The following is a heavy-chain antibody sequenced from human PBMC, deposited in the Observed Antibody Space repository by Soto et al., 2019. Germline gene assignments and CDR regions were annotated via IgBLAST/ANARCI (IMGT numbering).Heavy chain of an antibody. CDR2: IYYSGST. J-gene: IGHJ4*02. CDR3: ARGRYFDWLSPFDY. Sequence: QVQLQESGPGLVKPSQTLSLTCTVSGGSISSGGYYWSWIRQHPGKGLEWIGYIYYSGSTYYNPSLKCRVTISVETSKKQFSLKLNPVTAADTAVYYCARGRYFDWLSPFDYWGQGTLVTVSS. D-gene: IGHD3-9*01. V-gene: IGHV4-31*03. CDR1: GGSISSGGYY.